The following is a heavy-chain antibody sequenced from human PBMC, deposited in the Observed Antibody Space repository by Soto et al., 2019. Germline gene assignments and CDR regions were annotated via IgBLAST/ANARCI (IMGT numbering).Heavy chain of an antibody. J-gene: IGHJ6*02. CDR1: GYALTELS. CDR3: ARFVDTAMAATYYYYGMDV. D-gene: IGHD5-18*01. Sequence: ASVKVSCTVSGYALTELSMHWVRQAPGKGLEWMGGFDPEDGKTIYAQKLQGRVTMTTDTSTSTAYMELRSLRSDDTAVYYCARFVDTAMAATYYYYGMDVWGQGTTVTVSS. V-gene: IGHV1-24*01. CDR2: FDPEDGKT.